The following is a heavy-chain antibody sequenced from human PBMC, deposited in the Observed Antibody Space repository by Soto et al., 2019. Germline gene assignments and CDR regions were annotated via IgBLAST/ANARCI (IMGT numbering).Heavy chain of an antibody. D-gene: IGHD3-22*01. CDR3: VRDRDFYDGRGYASPGDAFEV. Sequence: EVQLVESGGGLVQPGGSLRLSFAVSGFTFSTYWMHWVRQVPGKGLVWVSRISLDGSRTSYADSVKGRFTISRDNAKNTLYLQMRSLRAEDSAVYFCVRDRDFYDGRGYASPGDAFEVWGQGTVGSVAS. V-gene: IGHV3-74*01. CDR1: GFTFSTYW. CDR2: ISLDGSRT. J-gene: IGHJ3*01.